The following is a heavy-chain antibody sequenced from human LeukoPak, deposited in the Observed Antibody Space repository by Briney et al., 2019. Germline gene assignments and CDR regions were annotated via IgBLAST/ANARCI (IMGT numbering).Heavy chain of an antibody. V-gene: IGHV3-23*01. Sequence: GGSLRLSCTVSGFTASSNSMSWVRQAPGQGLEWVSAISGSVRSTYYSDSVKGRFTISKDTSKNTLYLQMNSLRAEDTAIYYCAKDQLNRFCSGGSCSITHDSWGQGTLVTVSS. CDR2: ISGSVRST. D-gene: IGHD2-15*01. CDR1: GFTASSNS. CDR3: AKDQLNRFCSGGSCSITHDS. J-gene: IGHJ4*02.